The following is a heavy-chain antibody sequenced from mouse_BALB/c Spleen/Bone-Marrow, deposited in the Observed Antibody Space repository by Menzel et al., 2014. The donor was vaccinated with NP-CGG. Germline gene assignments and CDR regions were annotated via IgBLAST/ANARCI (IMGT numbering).Heavy chain of an antibody. CDR2: IYPGDSDT. J-gene: IGHJ2*01. Sequence: EVQLVESGTVLARPGASVKMSCKASGYSFTSYWIHWVKPRPGQGLEWIGAIYPGDSDTSFNQKFKDKAKLTAVTSASTAYMELSSLTNEDSAVYYCTRRTATLDYWGQGTTLTVSS. CDR1: GYSFTSYW. CDR3: TRRTATLDY. V-gene: IGHV1-5*01. D-gene: IGHD1-2*01.